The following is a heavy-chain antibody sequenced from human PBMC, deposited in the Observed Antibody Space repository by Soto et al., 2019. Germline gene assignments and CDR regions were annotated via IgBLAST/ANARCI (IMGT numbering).Heavy chain of an antibody. V-gene: IGHV4-39*01. CDR3: ATHSSSSKNFYYYGMDV. Sequence: PSETLSLTCTVSGGSISSSSYYWGWIRQPPGKGLEWIGSIYYSGSTYYNTSLKSRVTISVDTSKNQFSLKLSSVTAADTAVYYCATHSSSSKNFYYYGMDVWGQGTTVTVSS. CDR2: IYYSGST. CDR1: GGSISSSSYY. J-gene: IGHJ6*02. D-gene: IGHD6-6*01.